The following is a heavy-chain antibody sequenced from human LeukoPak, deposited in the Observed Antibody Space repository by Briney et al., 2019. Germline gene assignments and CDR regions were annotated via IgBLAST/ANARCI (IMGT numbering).Heavy chain of an antibody. CDR3: ARGEYNWNYGTGAFDI. D-gene: IGHD1-7*01. Sequence: SVKVSCKASGGTFSSYAISWVRRAPGQGLEWMGGIIPIFGTANYAQKFQGRVTITTDESTSTAYMELSSLRPEDTAVYYCARGEYNWNYGTGAFDIWGQGTMVTVSS. J-gene: IGHJ3*02. CDR2: IIPIFGTA. CDR1: GGTFSSYA. V-gene: IGHV1-69*05.